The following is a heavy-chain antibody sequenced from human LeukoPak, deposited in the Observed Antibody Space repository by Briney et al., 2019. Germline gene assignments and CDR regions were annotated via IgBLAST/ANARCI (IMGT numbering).Heavy chain of an antibody. Sequence: GESLKISCKGSGYSFTSYWIGWVRQMPGKGLEWMGIIYPGDSDTRYSPSFQGQVTISADKSISTAYLQWSSLKASDTAMYYRAGSVGYCSGGSCSLRYWGQGTLVTVSS. CDR2: IYPGDSDT. J-gene: IGHJ4*02. V-gene: IGHV5-51*01. CDR1: GYSFTSYW. CDR3: AGSVGYCSGGSCSLRY. D-gene: IGHD2-15*01.